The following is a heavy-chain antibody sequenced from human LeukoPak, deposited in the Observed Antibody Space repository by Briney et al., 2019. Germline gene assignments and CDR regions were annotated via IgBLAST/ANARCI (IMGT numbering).Heavy chain of an antibody. CDR3: AREYSSSYGANWFDP. Sequence: SGGSLRLSCAASGFTVSSNYMSWVRQAPGKGLEWVSVIYSGGSTYYADSVKGRFTISRDNSKNTLYLQMNSLGAEDTAVYYCAREYSSSYGANWFDPWGQGTLVTVSS. CDR2: IYSGGST. J-gene: IGHJ5*02. CDR1: GFTVSSNY. D-gene: IGHD6-6*01. V-gene: IGHV3-66*02.